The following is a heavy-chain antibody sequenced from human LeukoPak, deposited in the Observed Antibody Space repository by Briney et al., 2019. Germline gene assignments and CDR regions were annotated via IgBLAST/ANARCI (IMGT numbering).Heavy chain of an antibody. V-gene: IGHV4-59*12. CDR3: AREIHYYFDY. J-gene: IGHJ4*02. CDR1: GGSLSSYY. CDR2: IYYSGST. Sequence: PSETLSLTCTVSGGSLSSYYWSWIRQPPGKGLEWIGYIYYSGSTNYNPSLKSRVTISVDTSKNQFSLKLNSVTAADTAVYYCAREIHYYFDYWGQGTLVTVSS.